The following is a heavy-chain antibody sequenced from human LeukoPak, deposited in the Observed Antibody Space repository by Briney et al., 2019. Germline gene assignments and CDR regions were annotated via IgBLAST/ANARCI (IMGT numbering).Heavy chain of an antibody. CDR3: ARAPDLYCSGGSCYNEFDP. V-gene: IGHV1-69*01. Sequence: GSSVKVSCKASGGTFSSYAISWVRQAPGQGLEWMGGIIPIFGTANYAQKFQGRVTITADGSTSTAYMELSSLRSEDTAVYYCARAPDLYCSGGSCYNEFDPWGQGTLVTVSS. J-gene: IGHJ5*02. D-gene: IGHD2-15*01. CDR2: IIPIFGTA. CDR1: GGTFSSYA.